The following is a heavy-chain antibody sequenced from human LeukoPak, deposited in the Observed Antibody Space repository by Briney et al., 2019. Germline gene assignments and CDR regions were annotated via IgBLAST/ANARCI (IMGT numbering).Heavy chain of an antibody. V-gene: IGHV3-48*01. D-gene: IGHD3-10*01. CDR1: GFTFSSYS. CDR3: AKDTYYYGSGSYYVRWFDP. CDR2: ISSSSSTI. Sequence: GGSLRLSCAASGFTFSSYSMNWVRQAPGKGLEWVSYISSSSSTIYYADSVKGRFTISRDNAKNSLYLQMNSLRAEDTAVYYCAKDTYYYGSGSYYVRWFDPWGQGTLVTVSS. J-gene: IGHJ5*02.